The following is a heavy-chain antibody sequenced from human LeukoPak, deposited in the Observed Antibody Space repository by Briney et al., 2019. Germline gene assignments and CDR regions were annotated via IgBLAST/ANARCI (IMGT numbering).Heavy chain of an antibody. V-gene: IGHV4-4*07. D-gene: IGHD3-3*01. CDR3: ARDPLRWSGYSHYYYMDV. J-gene: IGHJ6*03. Sequence: PSETLSLTCTVSGGSISSYYWSWIRQPAGKGLEWIGRIYTSGSTNYNPSLKSRVTMSVDTSKNQFSLKLSSVTAADTAVYYCARDPLRWSGYSHYYYMDVWGKGTTVTVSS. CDR1: GGSISSYY. CDR2: IYTSGST.